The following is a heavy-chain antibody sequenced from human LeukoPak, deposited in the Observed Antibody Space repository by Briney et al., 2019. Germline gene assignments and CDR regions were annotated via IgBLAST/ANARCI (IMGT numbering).Heavy chain of an antibody. J-gene: IGHJ5*02. CDR2: ISYSGSS. CDR3: ARARVPHDSDSSGWLDP. D-gene: IGHD3-22*01. CDR1: GGSISSSDYY. Sequence: SQTLSLTCTVSGGSISSSDYYWSWIRQHPGKGLEYIGYISYSGSSYYIPSLKSRTTISLDTSKSQFSLKLTSVTAADTAVYYCARARVPHDSDSSGWLDPWGQGTLVTVSS. V-gene: IGHV4-31*03.